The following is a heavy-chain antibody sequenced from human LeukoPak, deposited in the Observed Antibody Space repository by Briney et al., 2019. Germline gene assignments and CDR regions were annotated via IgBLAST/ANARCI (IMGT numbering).Heavy chain of an antibody. CDR3: GRWNFAFDV. CDR1: GFTFSIYG. CDR2: VQYDGTDV. D-gene: IGHD1-1*01. V-gene: IGHV3-30*12. J-gene: IGHJ3*01. Sequence: PGGSLRLSCAASGFTFSIYGMHWVRQAPGKGLEWVAFVQYDGTDVHYTDSVKGRFTISRDNAKNSVYLQMSSLTAEDTAVYYCGRWNFAFDVWGHGTMVTVSS.